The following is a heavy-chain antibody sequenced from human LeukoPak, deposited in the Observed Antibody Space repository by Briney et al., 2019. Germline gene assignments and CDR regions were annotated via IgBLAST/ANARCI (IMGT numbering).Heavy chain of an antibody. CDR1: GYTFSSYA. Sequence: RASVKVSCKASGYTFSSYAINWVRQAPGQGLEWMGWISGYNGNTNYAQKFQGRVTMTTGTSTNTAYMEVKSLRSDDTAVYYCATLVVTFGGGIVNAGSNYWGQGTLVTVSS. CDR3: ATLVVTFGGGIVNAGSNY. D-gene: IGHD3-16*02. J-gene: IGHJ4*02. CDR2: ISGYNGNT. V-gene: IGHV1-18*01.